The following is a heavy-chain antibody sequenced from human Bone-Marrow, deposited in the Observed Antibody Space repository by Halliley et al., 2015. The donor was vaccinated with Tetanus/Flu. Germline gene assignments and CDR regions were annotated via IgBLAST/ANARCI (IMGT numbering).Heavy chain of an antibody. J-gene: IGHJ4*02. CDR2: ISHDGNT. CDR3: AVQRDYYFDS. CDR1: GGSISSGGYF. V-gene: IGHV4-30-4*01. Sequence: LRLSCAVSGGSISSGGYFWSWSRQPPGKGLEWIGYISHDGNTHYNSSLRSRLTISLDTSKNHFTLKLNSVTAADAAVYFCAVQRDYYFDSWSQGTLVTVSS. D-gene: IGHD1-1*01.